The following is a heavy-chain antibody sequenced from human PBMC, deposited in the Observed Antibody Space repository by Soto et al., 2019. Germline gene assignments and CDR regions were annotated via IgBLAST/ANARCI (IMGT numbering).Heavy chain of an antibody. J-gene: IGHJ6*02. D-gene: IGHD2-15*01. CDR2: INSDGTTT. V-gene: IGHV3-74*01. CDR3: THCRGESCHGGYFGMDV. Sequence: PXGSLRLSCGGSGFTFRGYWMHGVRQSPGKGLVWVSRINSDGTTTAYADSVKGRFTISRDNSKNTLFLQMTSLRADDTAVYYCTHCRGESCHGGYFGMDVWGQGTTVTVSS. CDR1: GFTFRGYW.